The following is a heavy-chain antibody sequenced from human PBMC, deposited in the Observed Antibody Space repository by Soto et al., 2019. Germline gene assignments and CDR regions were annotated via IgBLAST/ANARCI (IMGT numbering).Heavy chain of an antibody. CDR1: GYSFTSYW. V-gene: IGHV5-51*01. D-gene: IGHD7-27*01. CDR3: ARANFPNIYGMDV. Sequence: PGESRKISCKGSGYSFTSYWIGWVRQMPGKGLEWMGIIYPGDSDTRYSPSFQGQVTISADKSISTAYLQWSSLKASDTAMYYCARANFPNIYGMDVWGQGTTVTVSS. J-gene: IGHJ6*02. CDR2: IYPGDSDT.